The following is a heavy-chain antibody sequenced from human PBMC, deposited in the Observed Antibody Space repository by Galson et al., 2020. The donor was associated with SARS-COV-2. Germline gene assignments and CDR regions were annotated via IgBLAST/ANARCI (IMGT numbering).Heavy chain of an antibody. CDR1: GGSISSSSYY. CDR2: LYYSAST. J-gene: IGHJ4*02. D-gene: IGHD3-10*01. Sequence: SETLSLTCTVSGGSISSSSYYWSWIRQPPGKGLECIGILYYSASTYYNPSLNSLVTISVTTSKNQFSLKLSSVTAADTAVYYCARHAYGVGLDHWGQGTLVTVSS. V-gene: IGHV4-39*01. CDR3: ARHAYGVGLDH.